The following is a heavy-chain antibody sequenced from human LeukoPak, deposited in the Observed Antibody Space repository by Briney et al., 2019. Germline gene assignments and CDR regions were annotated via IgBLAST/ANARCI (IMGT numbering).Heavy chain of an antibody. CDR1: GFTFSSYW. CDR2: IKQDGSEK. CDR3: AGQDYSDSSGQNWFDP. V-gene: IGHV3-7*01. J-gene: IGHJ5*02. D-gene: IGHD3-22*01. Sequence: PGGSLRLSCAASGFTFSSYWMSWVRQAPGKGLEWVANIKQDGSEKYYVDSVKGRFTISRDNAKNSLYLQMNSLRAEDTAVYYCAGQDYSDSSGQNWFDPWGQGTLVTVSS.